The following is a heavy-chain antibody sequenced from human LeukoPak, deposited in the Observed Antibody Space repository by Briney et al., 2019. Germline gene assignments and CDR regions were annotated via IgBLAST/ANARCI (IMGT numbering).Heavy chain of an antibody. V-gene: IGHV3-30-3*01. CDR3: AKDLRDFWSGFWFDP. Sequence: GRSLRLSCAASGFTFSSYAMHWVRQAPGKGLEWVAVISYDGSNKYYADSVKGRFTISRDNSKNTLYLQMNSLRAEDTAVYYCAKDLRDFWSGFWFDPWGQGTLVTVSS. CDR1: GFTFSSYA. D-gene: IGHD3-3*01. CDR2: ISYDGSNK. J-gene: IGHJ5*02.